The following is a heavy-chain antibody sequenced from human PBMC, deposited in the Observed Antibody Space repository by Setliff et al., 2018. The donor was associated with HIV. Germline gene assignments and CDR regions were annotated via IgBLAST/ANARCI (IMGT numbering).Heavy chain of an antibody. Sequence: SETLSLTCTVSGGSISSYYWSWIRQPPGRALEWVGRIYSSGKTNYNPSLKSRLKMSIDTSKNQFSLMLNSVTAADTAVYFCARDPYCSGDGCFRYYQHWGRGTLVTVSS. CDR3: ARDPYCSGDGCFRYYQH. V-gene: IGHV4-4*07. J-gene: IGHJ1*01. CDR2: IYSSGKT. CDR1: GGSISSYY. D-gene: IGHD2-15*01.